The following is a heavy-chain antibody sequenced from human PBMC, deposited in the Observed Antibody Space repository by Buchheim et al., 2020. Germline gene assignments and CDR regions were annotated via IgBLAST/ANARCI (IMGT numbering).Heavy chain of an antibody. V-gene: IGHV3-7*01. CDR1: GFTFSSYW. D-gene: IGHD3-22*01. CDR3: ARGYYDSSGSQYYFDY. CDR2: IKQDGSDK. Sequence: EVQLVESGGGLVQPGGSLRLSCVASGFTFSSYWMSWVRQAPGKGLQWVANIKQDGSDKNYVDSGKGRLTISRDNAKKSLYVQMNSLRAEDTAVYYCARGYYDSSGSQYYFDYWGQGT. J-gene: IGHJ4*02.